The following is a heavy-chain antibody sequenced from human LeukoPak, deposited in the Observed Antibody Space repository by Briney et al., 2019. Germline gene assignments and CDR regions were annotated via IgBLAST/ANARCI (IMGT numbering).Heavy chain of an antibody. D-gene: IGHD3-16*02. V-gene: IGHV1-69*13. J-gene: IGHJ4*02. CDR1: GGTFSSYA. CDR3: ARDTSPRGGSYRYFDY. Sequence: GASVKVSCKASGGTFSSYAISWVRQAPGQGLEWMGGIIPTFGTANYAQKFQGRVTITADESTSTAYMELSSLRSEDTAVYYCARDTSPRGGSYRYFDYWGQGTLVTVSS. CDR2: IIPTFGTA.